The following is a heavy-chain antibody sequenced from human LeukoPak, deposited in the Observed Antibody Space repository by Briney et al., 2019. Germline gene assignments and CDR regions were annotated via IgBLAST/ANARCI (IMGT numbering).Heavy chain of an antibody. CDR3: ARDFGEWFGEHTTKNDY. Sequence: ASVEVSCKASGYTFTGYYMHWVRQAPGQGLEWMGRINPNSGGTNYAQKFQGRVTMTRDTSISTVYMELSRLRSDDTAVYYCARDFGEWFGEHTTKNDYWGQGTLVTVSS. J-gene: IGHJ4*02. CDR1: GYTFTGYY. CDR2: INPNSGGT. V-gene: IGHV1-2*06. D-gene: IGHD3-10*01.